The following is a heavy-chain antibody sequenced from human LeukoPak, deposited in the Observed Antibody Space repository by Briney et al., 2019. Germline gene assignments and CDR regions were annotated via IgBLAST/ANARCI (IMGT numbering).Heavy chain of an antibody. CDR2: ISSSGSAI. V-gene: IGHV3-48*03. J-gene: IGHJ5*02. CDR1: GFTFSSYE. D-gene: IGHD3-3*01. CDR3: ARDREYYDFWSGYQGWFDP. Sequence: PGRSLRLSCAASGFTFSSYEMNWVRQAPGKGLEWVSYISSSGSAIYYADSVKGRFTISRDNAKNSLYLQMNSLRAEDTAVYYCARDREYYDFWSGYQGWFDPWGQGTLVTVSS.